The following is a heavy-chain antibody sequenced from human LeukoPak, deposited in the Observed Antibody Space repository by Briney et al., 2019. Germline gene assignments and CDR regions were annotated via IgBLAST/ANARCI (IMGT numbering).Heavy chain of an antibody. CDR1: GYTFTTYA. Sequence: ASVKVSCKTSGYTFTTYAIHWVRQAPGQRPEWMGWINAGNGNTGYSQKFQGRVTITRDTSASTAYMELSSLRSEDTAVYYCATPPPGVVVVPAAMDYYYMDVWGKGTTVTVSS. J-gene: IGHJ6*03. D-gene: IGHD2-2*01. V-gene: IGHV1-3*01. CDR2: INAGNGNT. CDR3: ATPPPGVVVVPAAMDYYYMDV.